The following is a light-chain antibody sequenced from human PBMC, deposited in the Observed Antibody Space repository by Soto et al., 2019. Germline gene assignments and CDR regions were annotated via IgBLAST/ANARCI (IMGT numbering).Light chain of an antibody. CDR3: SSYTSSSTRV. J-gene: IGLJ1*01. CDR2: DVS. CDR1: SSDVGGYKY. V-gene: IGLV2-14*01. Sequence: QSALTQPASVSGSPGQSMTISCTGTSSDVGGYKYVSWYQQHPGEAPKLMIYDVSNRPSGVSNRFSGSKSGNTASLTISGLQAEDEADYYCSSYTSSSTRVFGTGTKVTVL.